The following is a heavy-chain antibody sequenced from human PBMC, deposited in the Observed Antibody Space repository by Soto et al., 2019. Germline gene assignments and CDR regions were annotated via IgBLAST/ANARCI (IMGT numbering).Heavy chain of an antibody. D-gene: IGHD3-9*01. J-gene: IGHJ4*02. Sequence: PSETLCLTYTVSGGSISSYYWSWIRQPPGKGLEWIGYMYYSGSTNYNPSLKSRVTISVDTSKNQFSLKLSSVTAADTAVYYCARGSYDILTGYYPGPSDYWGQGTLVTVSS. CDR3: ARGSYDILTGYYPGPSDY. CDR2: MYYSGST. CDR1: GGSISSYY. V-gene: IGHV4-59*01.